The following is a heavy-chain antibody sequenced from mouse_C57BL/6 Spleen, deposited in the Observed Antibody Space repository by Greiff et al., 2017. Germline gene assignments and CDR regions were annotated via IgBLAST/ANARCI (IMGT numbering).Heavy chain of an antibody. CDR2: INPSNGGT. Sequence: VQLQQPGTELVKPGASVKLSCKASGYTFTSYWMHWVKPRPGQGLEWIGNINPSNGGTNYNEKLKSKATLTVDKSSSTAYMQLSSLTSEDSAVYYCARLYYYGSSPSWYFDVWGTGTTVTVSS. J-gene: IGHJ1*03. CDR1: GYTFTSYW. V-gene: IGHV1-53*01. D-gene: IGHD1-1*01. CDR3: ARLYYYGSSPSWYFDV.